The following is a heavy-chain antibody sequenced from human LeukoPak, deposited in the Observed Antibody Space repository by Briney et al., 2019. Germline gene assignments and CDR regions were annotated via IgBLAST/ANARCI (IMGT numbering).Heavy chain of an antibody. CDR1: AFTFSSYA. Sequence: GGSLRLSCAASAFTFSSYAMSWVRQAPGKGLEWVSSISTNDGTTYYADSVKGRFTISRDNSKNTLYLQMNSLRAEDAAIYYCAKGRTGFSYGYGIDYWGQGPLVTVSS. CDR2: ISTNDGTT. J-gene: IGHJ4*02. CDR3: AKGRTGFSYGYGIDY. D-gene: IGHD5-18*01. V-gene: IGHV3-23*01.